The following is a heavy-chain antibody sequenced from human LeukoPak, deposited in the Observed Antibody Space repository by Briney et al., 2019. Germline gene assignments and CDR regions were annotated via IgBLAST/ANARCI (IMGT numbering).Heavy chain of an antibody. CDR1: GFTFSSYA. Sequence: GGSLRLSCAASGFTFSSYAMHWLRQAPGKGLEWVAVISYDGSNKYYADSVKGRFTISRDNSKNTLYLQMNSLGAEDTAVYYCAREGGGVDYWGQGTLVTVSS. V-gene: IGHV3-30*04. CDR3: AREGGGVDY. J-gene: IGHJ4*02. D-gene: IGHD1-26*01. CDR2: ISYDGSNK.